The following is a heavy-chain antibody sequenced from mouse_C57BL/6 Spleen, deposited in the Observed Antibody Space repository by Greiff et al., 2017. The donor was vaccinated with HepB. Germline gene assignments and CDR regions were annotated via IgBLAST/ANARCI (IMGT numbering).Heavy chain of an antibody. Sequence: EVKLVESGGGLVKPGGSLKLSCAASGFTFSDYGMHWVRQAPEKGLEWVAYISSGSSTIYYADTVKGRFTISRDNAKNTLFLQMTSLRSEDTAMYYCAGYYYGSSAWFAYWGQGTLVTVSA. V-gene: IGHV5-17*01. D-gene: IGHD1-1*01. J-gene: IGHJ3*01. CDR2: ISSGSSTI. CDR3: AGYYYGSSAWFAY. CDR1: GFTFSDYG.